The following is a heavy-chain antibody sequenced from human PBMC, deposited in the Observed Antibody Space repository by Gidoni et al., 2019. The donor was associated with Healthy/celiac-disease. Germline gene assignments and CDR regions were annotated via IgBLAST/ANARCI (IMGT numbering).Heavy chain of an antibody. CDR2: ISYDGSNK. J-gene: IGHJ6*02. CDR1: GFTFSSYG. CDR3: AKEDVAVAGTNGMDV. Sequence: QVQLVESGGGVVQPGRSLRLSCAASGFTFSSYGMHWVRQAPGKGLEWVAVISYDGSNKYYADSVKGRFTISRDNSKNTLYLQMNSLRAEDTAVYYCAKEDVAVAGTNGMDVWGQGTTVTVSS. D-gene: IGHD6-19*01. V-gene: IGHV3-30*18.